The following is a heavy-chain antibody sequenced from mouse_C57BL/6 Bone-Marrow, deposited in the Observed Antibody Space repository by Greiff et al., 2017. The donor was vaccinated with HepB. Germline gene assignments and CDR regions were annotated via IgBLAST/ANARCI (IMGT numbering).Heavy chain of an antibody. CDR1: GFSLTSYG. Sequence: VQRVESGPGLVQPSQSLSITCTVSGFSLTSYGVHWVRQPPGKGLEWLGVIWSGGSTDYNAAFISRLSISKDNSKSQVFFKMNSLQADDTAIYYCAKNCGTEGGDWDWYFDVWGTGTTVTVSS. D-gene: IGHD4-1*01. V-gene: IGHV2-4*01. CDR3: AKNCGTEGGDWDWYFDV. CDR2: IWSGGST. J-gene: IGHJ1*03.